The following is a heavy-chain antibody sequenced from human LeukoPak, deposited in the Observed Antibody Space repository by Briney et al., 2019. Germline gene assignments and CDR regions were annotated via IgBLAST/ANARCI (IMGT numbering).Heavy chain of an antibody. CDR1: GFTFSSYG. CDR3: AKRGIVVVPAITGAFDI. CDR2: IRYDGSNK. Sequence: GGSLGLSCAASGFTFSSYGMHWVRQAPGKGLEWVAFIRYDGSNKYYADSVKGRFTISRDNSKNTLYLQMNSLRAEDTAVYYCAKRGIVVVPAITGAFDIWGQGTMVTVSS. V-gene: IGHV3-30*02. J-gene: IGHJ3*02. D-gene: IGHD2-2*01.